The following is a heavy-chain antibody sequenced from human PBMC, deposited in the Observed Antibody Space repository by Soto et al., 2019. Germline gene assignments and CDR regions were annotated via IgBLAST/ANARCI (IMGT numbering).Heavy chain of an antibody. CDR1: GYTFTDYY. CDR3: ARGFSRPDYGSGSYRASDFDY. J-gene: IGHJ4*02. V-gene: IGHV1-2*04. Sequence: ASLTVSCKASGYTFTDYYMHWLRQAPGQGFEWRGWINPNSGGTNYAQKFQGWVTMTRDTSISTAYMELSRLRSDDTAVYYCARGFSRPDYGSGSYRASDFDYWGQGTLVTVSS. D-gene: IGHD3-10*01. CDR2: INPNSGGT.